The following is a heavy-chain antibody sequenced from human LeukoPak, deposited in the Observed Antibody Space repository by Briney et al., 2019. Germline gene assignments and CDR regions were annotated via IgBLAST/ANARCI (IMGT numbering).Heavy chain of an antibody. J-gene: IGHJ6*01. CDR3: AKHLTATNLYIFFGLAG. CDR2: INWNGGGT. CDR1: GFSFKDYG. Sequence: GGSLRLSCAATGFSFKDYGMHWVRQPPGKGLEWVSAINWNGGGTDYADSVKGRFTISRDNAKNSLYLQLSSLRPEDTALYYCAKHLTATNLYIFFGLAGGRQATSVTVS. D-gene: IGHD1-26*01. V-gene: IGHV3-9*01.